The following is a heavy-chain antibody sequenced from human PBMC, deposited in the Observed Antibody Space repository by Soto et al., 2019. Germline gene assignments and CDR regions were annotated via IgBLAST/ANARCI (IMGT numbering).Heavy chain of an antibody. CDR1: GFTFSSYA. Sequence: PGGSLRLSCAASGFTFSSYAMHWVRQAPGKGLEWVAVISYDGSNKYYADSVKGRFTISRDNSKNTLYLQMNSLRAEDTAVYYCARDQDSGVVVPAAILHLWGQGTLVTVSS. CDR2: ISYDGSNK. V-gene: IGHV3-30-3*01. J-gene: IGHJ4*02. D-gene: IGHD2-2*01. CDR3: ARDQDSGVVVPAAILHL.